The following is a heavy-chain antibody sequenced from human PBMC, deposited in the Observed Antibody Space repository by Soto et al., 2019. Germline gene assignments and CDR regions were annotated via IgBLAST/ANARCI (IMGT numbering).Heavy chain of an antibody. CDR1: GFSLSNARMG. D-gene: IGHD6-6*01. V-gene: IGHV2-26*01. J-gene: IGHJ6*02. CDR2: IFSTDEK. Sequence: SGPTLVNPTETLTLTCTVSGFSLSNARMGVRWLRQPPGKALEWLARIFSTDEKSYTKSLKRRITISKDSCKSPGVLTMTKMDPCETASYYCARIPVIAAPYWGYYYGMDGWGQGTTVTVSS. CDR3: ARIPVIAAPYWGYYYGMDG.